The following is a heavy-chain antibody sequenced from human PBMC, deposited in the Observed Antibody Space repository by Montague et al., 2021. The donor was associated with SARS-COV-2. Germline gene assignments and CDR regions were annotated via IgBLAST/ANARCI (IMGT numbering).Heavy chain of an antibody. Sequence: SETLSLTCNVSDDSMGGYYWSWIRQSPGKGLEWIGYLYYSGSTSINPSLRSRVTISADTSKSQVSLKMTSVTTADTAVYYCARDSGECSSTTCYRPYYYGMDVWGQGTTVTVSS. V-gene: IGHV4-59*01. CDR2: LYYSGST. J-gene: IGHJ6*02. D-gene: IGHD2-2*01. CDR3: ARDSGECSSTTCYRPYYYGMDV. CDR1: DDSMGGYY.